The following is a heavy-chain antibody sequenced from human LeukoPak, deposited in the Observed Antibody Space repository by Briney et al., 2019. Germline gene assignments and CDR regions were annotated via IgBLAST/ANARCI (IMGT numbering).Heavy chain of an antibody. Sequence: SETLSLTCTVSGGSISSYYWSWLRQPPGKGLEWIGYIYYSGSTNYNPSLKSRVTISVDTSKNQFSLKLSSVTAADTAVYYCARGGYSSSWKYYFDYWGQGTLVTVSS. V-gene: IGHV4-59*01. CDR1: GGSISSYY. CDR3: ARGGYSSSWKYYFDY. D-gene: IGHD6-13*01. J-gene: IGHJ4*02. CDR2: IYYSGST.